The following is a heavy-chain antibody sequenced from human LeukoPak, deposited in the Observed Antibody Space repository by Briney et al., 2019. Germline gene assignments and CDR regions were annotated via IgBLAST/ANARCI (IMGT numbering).Heavy chain of an antibody. CDR1: GGSFSGYY. CDR2: IYYSGST. V-gene: IGHV4-39*01. Sequence: SETLSLTCAVYGGSFSGYYWGWIRQPPGKGLEWIGSIYYSGSTYYNPSLKSRVTISVDTSKNQFSLKLSSVTAADTAVYYCASVIISGSYDFWSGYYSGYFDYWGQGTLVTVSS. CDR3: ASVIISGSYDFWSGYYSGYFDY. J-gene: IGHJ4*02. D-gene: IGHD3-3*01.